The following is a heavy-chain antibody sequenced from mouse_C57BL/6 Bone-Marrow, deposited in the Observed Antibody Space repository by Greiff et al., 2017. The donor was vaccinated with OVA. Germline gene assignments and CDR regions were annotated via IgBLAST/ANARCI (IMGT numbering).Heavy chain of an antibody. J-gene: IGHJ1*03. D-gene: IGHD1-1*01. CDR1: GYTFTSYW. CDR3: SWGAISSGNACFDV. CDR2: IDPSDSDT. Sequence: QVQLQQPGAELVMPGASVKLSCKASGYTFTSYWMHWVKQRPGQGLEWIGEIDPSDSDTNYNQKFKGKSTLTVDKSSSTAYMQLSSLTSEDSAVSSCSWGAISSGNACFDVWGTGTTVTVSA. V-gene: IGHV1-69*01.